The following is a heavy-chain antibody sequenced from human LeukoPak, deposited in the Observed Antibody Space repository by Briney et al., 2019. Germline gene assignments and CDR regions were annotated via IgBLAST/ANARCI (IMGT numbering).Heavy chain of an antibody. CDR2: IYSGGST. Sequence: GGSLRLSCAASGFTVSSNYMSWVRQAPGKGLEWVSVIYSGGSTYYADSVKGRFTISRDNSKNTLYLQMNSLRAEDTAVYYCARETVAGSFDYWGQGTLVTVSS. CDR3: ARETVAGSFDY. CDR1: GFTVSSNY. J-gene: IGHJ4*02. D-gene: IGHD6-19*01. V-gene: IGHV3-66*01.